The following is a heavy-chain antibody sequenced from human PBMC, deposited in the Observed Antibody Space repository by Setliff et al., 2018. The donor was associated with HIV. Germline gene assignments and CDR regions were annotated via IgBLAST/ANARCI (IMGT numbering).Heavy chain of an antibody. J-gene: IGHJ5*02. V-gene: IGHV4-61*02. CDR1: GGSISSGSHY. CDR2: IYTSGRT. Sequence: PSETLSLTCTVSGGSISSGSHYWSWIRQPAGKGLEWIGLIYTSGRTNYNPSLKSRVTISVDRSKNQFSLKLNSVTATDTAVYYCAKRTFGSGRFDPWGQGTLVTVSS. D-gene: IGHD3-16*01. CDR3: AKRTFGSGRFDP.